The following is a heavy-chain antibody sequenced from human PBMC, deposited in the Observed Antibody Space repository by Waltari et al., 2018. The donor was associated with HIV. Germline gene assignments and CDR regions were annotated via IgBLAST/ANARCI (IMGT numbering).Heavy chain of an antibody. Sequence: QVQLVQSGAEVKKPGASVKVSCKVSGYTLTELSMHWVRQAPGTGLEWMGGFDPEDGETIYAQKFQGRVTMTEDTSTDTAYMELSSLRSEDTAVYYCATTTPFYCSGGSCSPFGAWGQGTLVTVSS. CDR3: ATTTPFYCSGGSCSPFGA. V-gene: IGHV1-24*01. J-gene: IGHJ5*02. D-gene: IGHD2-15*01. CDR1: GYTLTELS. CDR2: FDPEDGET.